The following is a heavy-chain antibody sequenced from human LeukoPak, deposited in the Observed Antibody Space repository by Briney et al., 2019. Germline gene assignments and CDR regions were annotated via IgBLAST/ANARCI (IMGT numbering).Heavy chain of an antibody. CDR3: ATYGSGSYYRKAFDY. D-gene: IGHD3-10*01. Sequence: GRSLTLACAASGSTSSIHAISWVRQPPGKGREWVSSITISGATTYYAHSVKRRLTISRDNSKTTLYLQMSSLRAEDTAVYYCATYGSGSYYRKAFDYWGQGTLVTVSS. J-gene: IGHJ4*02. V-gene: IGHV3-23*01. CDR1: GSTSSIHA. CDR2: ITISGATT.